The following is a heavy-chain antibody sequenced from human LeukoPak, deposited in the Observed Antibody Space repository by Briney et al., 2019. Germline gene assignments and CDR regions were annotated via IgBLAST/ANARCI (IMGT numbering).Heavy chain of an antibody. J-gene: IGHJ6*03. D-gene: IGHD3-10*01. Sequence: SETLSLTCTVSGGSISSYYWNWIRQPPGKGLEWIGYIYYSGSTNYNPSLKSRVTISVDTSKNQFSLKLSSVTAADTAVYYCARGQGEDYYYMDVWGKGTTVTVSS. CDR1: GGSISSYY. CDR3: ARGQGEDYYYMDV. CDR2: IYYSGST. V-gene: IGHV4-59*12.